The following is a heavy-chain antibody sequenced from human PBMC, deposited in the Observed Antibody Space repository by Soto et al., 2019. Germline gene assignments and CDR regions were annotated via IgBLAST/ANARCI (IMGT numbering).Heavy chain of an antibody. CDR2: ISYDGSNK. D-gene: IGHD1-1*01. J-gene: IGHJ4*02. V-gene: IGHV3-30-3*01. CDR1: GFPFSSYS. Sequence: GVSLALSFAASGFPFSSYSMHWVRQAPGKGLEWVAVISYDGSNKYYADSVKGRFTISRDNSKNTLYLQMNSLRAEDTAVYYCARDRWTGTADYWGQGTLVTVSS. CDR3: ARDRWTGTADY.